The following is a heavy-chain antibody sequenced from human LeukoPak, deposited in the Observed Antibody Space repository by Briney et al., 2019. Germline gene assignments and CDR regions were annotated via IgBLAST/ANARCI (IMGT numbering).Heavy chain of an antibody. D-gene: IGHD4-11*01. Sequence: PGGSLRLSCAASGFTFSSYWMSWVRQAPGKGLEWVSYISSSGSTIYYADSVKGRFTISRDNAKNSLYLQMNSLRAEDTAVYYCARVTTTRYNYYGMDVWGQGTTVTVSS. CDR3: ARVTTTRYNYYGMDV. CDR1: GFTFSSYW. CDR2: ISSSGSTI. V-gene: IGHV3-48*04. J-gene: IGHJ6*02.